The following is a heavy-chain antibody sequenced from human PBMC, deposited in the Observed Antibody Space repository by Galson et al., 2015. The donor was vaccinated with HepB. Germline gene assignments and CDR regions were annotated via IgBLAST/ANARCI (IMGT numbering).Heavy chain of an antibody. J-gene: IGHJ2*01. CDR1: GFTFSGSA. D-gene: IGHD4-17*01. CDR2: IRSKANSYAT. V-gene: IGHV3-73*01. Sequence: SLRLSCAASGFTFSGSAMHWVRQASGKGLEWVGRIRSKANSYATAYAASVKGRFTISRDDSKNTAYLQMNSLKTEDTAVYYCTRHFLVSDGDYLNWYFDLWGRGTLVTVSS. CDR3: TRHFLVSDGDYLNWYFDL.